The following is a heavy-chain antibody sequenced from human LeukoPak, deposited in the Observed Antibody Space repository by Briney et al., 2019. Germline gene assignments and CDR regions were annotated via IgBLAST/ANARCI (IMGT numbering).Heavy chain of an antibody. V-gene: IGHV3-13*01. D-gene: IGHD6-25*01. Sequence: GGSLRLSCAASGFIFSSHDMHCVRQAPGKGLEWVSTIGTAADTYYPGSVKGRFTISRENAKNSLYLQMNSLTVGDTAVYYCVREAGPLAAYYAMGVWGQGTTVTVSS. CDR1: GFIFSSHD. CDR3: VREAGPLAAYYAMGV. CDR2: IGTAADT. J-gene: IGHJ6*02.